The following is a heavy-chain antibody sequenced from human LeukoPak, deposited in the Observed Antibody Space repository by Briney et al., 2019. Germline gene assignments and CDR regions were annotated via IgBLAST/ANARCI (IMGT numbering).Heavy chain of an antibody. CDR1: GFTFSSYA. D-gene: IGHD6-19*01. V-gene: IGHV3-23*01. CDR2: ISGSGTST. J-gene: IGHJ4*02. Sequence: GGSLRLSCSASGFTFSSYAMSWVRQAPGKGLEWVSAISGSGTSTFYADSMKGRFTISRDNSKNTLYLQMNSLRAEDAAVYHCARDVVAGTAGFDYWGQGTLVAVSS. CDR3: ARDVVAGTAGFDY.